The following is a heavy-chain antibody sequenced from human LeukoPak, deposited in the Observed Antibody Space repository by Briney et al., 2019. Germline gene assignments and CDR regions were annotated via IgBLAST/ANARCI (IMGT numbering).Heavy chain of an antibody. CDR1: GFTFSSYS. CDR2: ISSSSSYI. Sequence: GGSLRLSCAASGFTFSSYSMNWVRQAPGKGLEWVSSISSSSSYIYYADSVKGRFTISRDNSKNTLYLQMNSLRAEDTAVYYCAKDQSWSGSYFYDYWGQGPLVAVPP. V-gene: IGHV3-21*04. J-gene: IGHJ4*02. D-gene: IGHD3-3*01. CDR3: AKDQSWSGSYFYDY.